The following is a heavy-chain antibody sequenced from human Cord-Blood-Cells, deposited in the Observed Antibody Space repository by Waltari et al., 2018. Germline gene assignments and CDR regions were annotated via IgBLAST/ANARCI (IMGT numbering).Heavy chain of an antibody. CDR3: ARDAPPMGDSSGYPDY. D-gene: IGHD3-22*01. CDR2: INSGGST. CDR1: GFTVSSNY. J-gene: IGHJ4*02. V-gene: IGHV3-53*01. Sequence: EVQLVESGGGLIQPGWSLRLSCAASGFTVSSNYMSWLRQAPGKGLKWVSVINSGGSTYYADSVKGRFTISRDNSKNTLYLQMNSLRAEDTAVYYCARDAPPMGDSSGYPDYWGQGTLVTVSS.